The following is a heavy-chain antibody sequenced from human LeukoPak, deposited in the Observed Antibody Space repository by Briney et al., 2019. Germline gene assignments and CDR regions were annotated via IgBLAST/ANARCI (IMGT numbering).Heavy chain of an antibody. V-gene: IGHV3-30-3*01. D-gene: IGHD1-26*01. CDR3: ARGESYRFDY. CDR1: GFTFSSYA. CDR2: ISYDRSKK. Sequence: GGSLRLSCAVSGFTFSSYAMHWVRQAPGKGLEWVAVISYDRSKKYYADSVEGRFTILRDNSKNTVFLQMNSLRAEDTAVYYCARGESYRFDYWGQGTLVTVSS. J-gene: IGHJ4*02.